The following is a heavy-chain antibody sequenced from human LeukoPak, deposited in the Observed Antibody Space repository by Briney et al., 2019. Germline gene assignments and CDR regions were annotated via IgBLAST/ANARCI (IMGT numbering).Heavy chain of an antibody. J-gene: IGHJ4*02. CDR2: INHSGFT. Sequence: SETLSLTCAVYGGSFSGYYWSWIRQPPGKGLEWIGEINHSGFTKYNPPLKSRVTISIDTSKNQFSLKLSSVTAADTAVYYCARSYGSGGPGGLWGQGTLVTVSS. CDR1: GGSFSGYY. V-gene: IGHV4-34*01. CDR3: ARSYGSGGPGGL. D-gene: IGHD3-10*01.